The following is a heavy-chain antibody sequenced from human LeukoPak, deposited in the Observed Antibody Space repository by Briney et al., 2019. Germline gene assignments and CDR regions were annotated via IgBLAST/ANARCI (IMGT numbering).Heavy chain of an antibody. V-gene: IGHV3-23*01. J-gene: IGHJ5*02. CDR1: GFTFSSYA. Sequence: PGGSLRLSCAASGFTFSSYAMSWVRQAPGKGLEWVSAMNPSGVSTYYADSVKGRFTISRDNSKNTLYLQMNSLRAEDTAVYCCAKTSYIGRGNWFDPWGQGTLVTVSS. CDR2: MNPSGVST. CDR3: AKTSYIGRGNWFDP. D-gene: IGHD1-26*01.